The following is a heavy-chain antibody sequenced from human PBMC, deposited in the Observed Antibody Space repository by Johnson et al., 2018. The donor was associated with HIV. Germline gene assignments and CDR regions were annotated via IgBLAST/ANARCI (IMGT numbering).Heavy chain of an antibody. V-gene: IGHV3-66*02. CDR1: GFTVSNNY. Sequence: VQLVESGGGLVQPGGSLSLSCAASGFTVSNNYINWVRQAPGKGLEWVSVIYSGDTTFYADSVKGRFTIPTDNSKTTLYLQMNSLRPEDTAVYYCARERPHDSVWGSDRYSPPDALDIWGQGTMVTVSS. CDR2: IYSGDTT. CDR3: ARERPHDSVWGSDRYSPPDALDI. J-gene: IGHJ3*02. D-gene: IGHD3-16*02.